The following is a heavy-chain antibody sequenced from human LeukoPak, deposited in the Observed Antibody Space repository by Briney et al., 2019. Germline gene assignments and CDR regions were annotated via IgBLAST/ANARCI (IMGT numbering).Heavy chain of an antibody. CDR1: GYSFTSYW. J-gene: IGHJ3*02. CDR2: IYPGDSDT. CDR3: ARPAPQSTGYDRDAFDI. V-gene: IGHV5-51*01. D-gene: IGHD5-12*01. Sequence: GESLKISCKGSGYSFTSYWIGWVRQMPGKGLEWMGIIYPGDSDTRYSPSFQGQVTISADKSISTAYPQWSSLKASDTAMYYCARPAPQSTGYDRDAFDIWGQGTMVTVSS.